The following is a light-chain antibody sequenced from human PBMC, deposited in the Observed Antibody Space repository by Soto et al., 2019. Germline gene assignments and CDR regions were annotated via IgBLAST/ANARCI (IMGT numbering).Light chain of an antibody. Sequence: ESVLTQSPGTLSLSPGERATLSCRASQSVISSYLAWYQQKPGQAPRLLIYAASTRATGIPDRFSGSGSGTDFTLTISRLEPEDYAVYYCQQYGNSRPFTFGQGTKLVIK. CDR1: QSVISSY. CDR3: QQYGNSRPFT. CDR2: AAS. J-gene: IGKJ2*01. V-gene: IGKV3-20*01.